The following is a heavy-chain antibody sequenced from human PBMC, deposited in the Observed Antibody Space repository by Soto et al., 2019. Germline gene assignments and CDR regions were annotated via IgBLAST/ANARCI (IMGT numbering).Heavy chain of an antibody. CDR2: IYHSGNT. CDR3: ARVGNYDILTGYKYFDY. V-gene: IGHV4-4*02. Sequence: SETLSLTCAVSGGSISSSNWWSWVRQPPGKGLEWIGEIYHSGNTNYNPSLKSRVAMSVDKSQNQFSLKLSSVTAADTAVYYCARVGNYDILTGYKYFDYWGQGTLVT. D-gene: IGHD3-9*01. CDR1: GGSISSSNW. J-gene: IGHJ4*02.